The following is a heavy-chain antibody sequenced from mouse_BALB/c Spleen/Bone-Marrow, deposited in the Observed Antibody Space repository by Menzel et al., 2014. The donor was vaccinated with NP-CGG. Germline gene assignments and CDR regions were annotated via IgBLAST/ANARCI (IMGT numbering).Heavy chain of an antibody. J-gene: IGHJ2*01. D-gene: IGHD1-1*01. CDR1: GFNIKDTY. CDR3: AKYYYGTRYYFDY. V-gene: IGHV14-3*02. Sequence: EVQLVESGAELVKPGTSVKLSCTASGFNIKDTYMHWVKQRPEQGLEWIGRIDPANGNTKYDPKFQGKATITADTSSNTAYLQLNSLTAEDTAVYYCAKYYYGTRYYFDYGGQGTALTVSS. CDR2: IDPANGNT.